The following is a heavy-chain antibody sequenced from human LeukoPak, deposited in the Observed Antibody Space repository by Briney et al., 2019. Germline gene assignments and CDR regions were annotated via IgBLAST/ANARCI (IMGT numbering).Heavy chain of an antibody. CDR3: ARDHYFDISGYLDY. V-gene: IGHV3-30-3*01. CDR2: ISYDGTKQ. CDR1: GFTFSINA. Sequence: PGRSLRLSCEGSGFTFSINAMHWVRQAPGKGLEWLAVISYDGTKQYFADSVKGRFTISRDNVKNSLYLEMNSLRVEDSAVYYCARDHYFDISGYLDYWAQGTPVTVSS. D-gene: IGHD3-22*01. J-gene: IGHJ4*02.